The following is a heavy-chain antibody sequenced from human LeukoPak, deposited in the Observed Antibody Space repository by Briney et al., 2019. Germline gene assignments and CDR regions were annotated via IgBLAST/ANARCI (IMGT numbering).Heavy chain of an antibody. CDR3: VRQNQKRGMDV. CDR2: IYYSGST. D-gene: IGHD1-14*01. CDR1: GGSISSYY. V-gene: IGHV4-59*08. J-gene: IGHJ6*02. Sequence: SETLSLTCTVSGGSISSYYWSWIRQPPGKGLEWIGYIYYSGSTNYNPSLKSRVTISVDTSKNQFSLKLSSVTAADTAVYYCVRQNQKRGMDVWGQGTTVTVSS.